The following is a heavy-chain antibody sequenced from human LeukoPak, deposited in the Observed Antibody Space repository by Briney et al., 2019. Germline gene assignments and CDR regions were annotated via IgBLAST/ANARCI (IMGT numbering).Heavy chain of an antibody. D-gene: IGHD5-18*01. J-gene: IGHJ5*02. CDR3: ARDRGALGYSYEYWFDP. CDR1: GGSISSSNYY. CDR2: INHSGST. V-gene: IGHV4-39*07. Sequence: PSETLSLTCSVSGGSISSSNYYWGWIRQPPGKGLEWIGEINHSGSTNYNPSLKSRVTISVDTSKNQFSLKLSSVTAADTAVYYCARDRGALGYSYEYWFDPWGQGTLVTVSS.